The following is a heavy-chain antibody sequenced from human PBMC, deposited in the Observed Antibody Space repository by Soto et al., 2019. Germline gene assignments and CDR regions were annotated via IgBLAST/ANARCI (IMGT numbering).Heavy chain of an antibody. Sequence: GGSLRLSCAASGLAFSNYGIHWVRQAPGKGLEWVAVIWFDGSNRYYADSVKGRFTISRDNSKNTLYLQMNSLRAEDTAVYYCARGVRAYYDFWSGYGYYYYGMDVWGQGTTVTVSS. V-gene: IGHV3-33*01. CDR1: GLAFSNYG. CDR3: ARGVRAYYDFWSGYGYYYYGMDV. J-gene: IGHJ6*02. D-gene: IGHD3-3*01. CDR2: IWFDGSNR.